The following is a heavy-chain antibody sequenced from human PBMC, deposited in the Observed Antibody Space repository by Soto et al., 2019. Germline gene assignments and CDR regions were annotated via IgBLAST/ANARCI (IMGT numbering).Heavy chain of an antibody. CDR1: GFTFSYY. CDR2: IYYSGTT. Sequence: PGGSLRLSCAASGFTFSYYWGWIRQPPGKGLEWIGSIYYSGTTYYNPSLKSRITMSLDTSKNQFSLELRSVTAADTAVYYCGRGLDDYWGQGTLVTVSS. CDR3: GRGLDDY. J-gene: IGHJ4*02. V-gene: IGHV4-39*01.